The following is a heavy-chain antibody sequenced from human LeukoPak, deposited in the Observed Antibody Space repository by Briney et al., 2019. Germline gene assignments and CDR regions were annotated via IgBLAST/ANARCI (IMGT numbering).Heavy chain of an antibody. V-gene: IGHV3-30*02. D-gene: IGHD1-26*01. Sequence: GGSLRLSCAASGFTFSSYGMHWVRQAPGKGLGWLAFIRYDGSNKYYADSVKGRFTISRDNSKNTLYLQMNSLRAEDTAVYYCAKDLFQGGSYFFNYWGQGTLVTVSS. CDR1: GFTFSSYG. CDR2: IRYDGSNK. J-gene: IGHJ4*02. CDR3: AKDLFQGGSYFFNY.